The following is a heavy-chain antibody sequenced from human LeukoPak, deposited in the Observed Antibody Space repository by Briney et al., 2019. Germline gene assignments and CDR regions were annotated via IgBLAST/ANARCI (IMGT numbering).Heavy chain of an antibody. V-gene: IGHV3-30*04. CDR1: EFIFSWYA. CDR3: AKEYSSFDY. Sequence: PGGSLRLSCAASEFIFSWYAMHWVRQAPGKGLEWVAVLSYDGRNKFFAESVKGRFTISRDNSKNTLYLEMNSLRAEDTAVYYCAKEYSSFDYWGQGTLVTVSS. J-gene: IGHJ4*02. D-gene: IGHD4-11*01. CDR2: LSYDGRNK.